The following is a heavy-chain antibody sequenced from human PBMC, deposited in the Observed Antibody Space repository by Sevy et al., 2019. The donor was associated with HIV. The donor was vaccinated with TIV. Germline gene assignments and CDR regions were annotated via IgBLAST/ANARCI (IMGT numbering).Heavy chain of an antibody. V-gene: IGHV3-30*04. J-gene: IGHJ4*02. CDR2: ISYNGRNQ. D-gene: IGHD2-15*01. CDR3: AGFVGYCSGGRCSIIDF. Sequence: GGSLRLSCAASGFSLSDHAVSWVRQTPGKGLEWLAVISYNGRNQYYADSVKGRFTISKDDSKYTLYLQLKSLRAEDTAVDYCAGFVGYCSGGRCSIIDFWGQGTLVTVSS. CDR1: GFSLSDHA.